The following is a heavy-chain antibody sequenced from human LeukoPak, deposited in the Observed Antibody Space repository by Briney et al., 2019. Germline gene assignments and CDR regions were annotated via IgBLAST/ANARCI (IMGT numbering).Heavy chain of an antibody. CDR1: GGSISSGDYY. J-gene: IGHJ4*02. D-gene: IGHD2-2*01. CDR3: ASSYCSSTSCLKIFDY. CDR2: IYYSGST. Sequence: SQTLSLTCTVSGGSISSGDYYWSWIRQPPGKGLEWIGYIYYSGSTYYNPSLKSRVTTSVDTSKNQFSLKLSSVTAADTAVYYCASSYCSSTSCLKIFDYWGQGTLVTVSS. V-gene: IGHV4-30-4*01.